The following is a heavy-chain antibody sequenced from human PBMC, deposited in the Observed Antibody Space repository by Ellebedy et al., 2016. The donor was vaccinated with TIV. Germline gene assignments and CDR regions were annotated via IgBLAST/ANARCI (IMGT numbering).Heavy chain of an antibody. V-gene: IGHV1-46*01. J-gene: IGHJ4*02. D-gene: IGHD6-19*01. CDR2: INPIGGST. Sequence: AASVKVSCKASGYTFSSYSMHWVRQAPGQGLERIGIINPIGGSTTFAQKFQGRLTMTRDTSTRTVYMELSSLRSEDTAVYYCARDWDLSGDYWGQGTLVTVSS. CDR1: GYTFSSYS. CDR3: ARDWDLSGDY.